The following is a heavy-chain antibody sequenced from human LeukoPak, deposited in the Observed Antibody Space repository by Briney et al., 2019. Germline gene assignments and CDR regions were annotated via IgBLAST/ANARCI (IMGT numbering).Heavy chain of an antibody. CDR1: GFTFSSYS. CDR3: ARDILPNCSSTSCYFRYYYYGMDV. V-gene: IGHV3-21*01. D-gene: IGHD2-2*01. J-gene: IGHJ6*02. CDR2: ISSSSSYI. Sequence: GGSLRLSCAASGFTFSSYSMNWVRQAPGKGLEWVSSISSSSSYIYYADSVKGRFTISRDNAKNSLYLQMNSLRAEDTAVYYCARDILPNCSSTSCYFRYYYYGMDVWGQGTTVTVSS.